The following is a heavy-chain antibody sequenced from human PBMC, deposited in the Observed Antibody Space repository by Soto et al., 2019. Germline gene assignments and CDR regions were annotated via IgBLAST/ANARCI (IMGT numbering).Heavy chain of an antibody. J-gene: IGHJ5*02. CDR3: AIVFGEVDGWFDP. Sequence: QVQLQESGPGLVKPSQTLSLTCTVSGGSISSGGYYWSWIRQHPGKGLEWIGYIYYSGSTYYNPSLKSRVTIPVDTSKNQCSLKLSSVTAAATAVYYCAIVFGEVDGWFDPWGQGTLVTVSS. CDR2: IYYSGST. CDR1: GGSISSGGYY. V-gene: IGHV4-31*03. D-gene: IGHD3-10*01.